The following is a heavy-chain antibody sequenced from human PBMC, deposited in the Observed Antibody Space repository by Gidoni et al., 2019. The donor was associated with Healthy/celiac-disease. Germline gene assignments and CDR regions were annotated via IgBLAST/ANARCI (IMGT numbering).Heavy chain of an antibody. D-gene: IGHD3-22*01. CDR1: GFTFSSYA. CDR3: AKYIGVVVITFAFDI. V-gene: IGHV3-23*01. Sequence: EVQLLESGGGLVPPGGSLRLSCAASGFTFSSYARSWVRQAPGKGLEGVSAISGSGGSTYYADSVKGRFTISRDNSKNTLYLQMNSMRAEDTAVYYCAKYIGVVVITFAFDIWGQGTMVTVSS. CDR2: ISGSGGST. J-gene: IGHJ3*02.